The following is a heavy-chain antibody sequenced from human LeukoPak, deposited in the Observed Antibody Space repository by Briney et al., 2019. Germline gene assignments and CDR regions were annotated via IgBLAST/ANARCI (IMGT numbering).Heavy chain of an antibody. CDR3: TRGAGTSWFDY. Sequence: GASVKVSCKLSGYTFTVNYLHWVRQAPGQGLEWVGWMNPNSSVTVYAQNFQGRVTMTRDTSISTAYMELSSLTSDDTAVYYCTRGAGTSWFDYWGQGSLVTVSS. D-gene: IGHD2-2*01. J-gene: IGHJ4*02. CDR2: MNPNSSVT. V-gene: IGHV1-2*02. CDR1: GYTFTVNY.